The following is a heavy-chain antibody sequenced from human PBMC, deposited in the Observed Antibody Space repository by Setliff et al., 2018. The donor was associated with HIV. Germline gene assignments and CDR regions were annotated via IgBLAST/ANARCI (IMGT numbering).Heavy chain of an antibody. V-gene: IGHV4-38-2*01. CDR2: IFHSAAT. CDR3: ARRGAYGYDYFDY. Sequence: PSETLSLTCAVSGYSISSGYYRGWIRQPPGKGLEWIGSIFHSAATNYNPSLKSRVTISIDTSKNQFSLKLTSVTAADTAVYYCARRGAYGYDYFDYWGPGILVTVSS. D-gene: IGHD5-12*01. CDR1: GYSISSGYY. J-gene: IGHJ4*02.